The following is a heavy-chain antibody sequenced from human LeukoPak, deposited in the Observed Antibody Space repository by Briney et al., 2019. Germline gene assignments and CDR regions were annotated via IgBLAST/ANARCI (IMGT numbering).Heavy chain of an antibody. CDR3: ARHKANGAGSFDF. Sequence: SETLSLTCTVSGGSISNYYWSWTRQPPGKGPEWIAYIYYSDITNYNPSLKSRVTISVDTSKNQFSLRLASVTAADTAVYYCARHKANGAGSFDFWGQGTLVTVSS. J-gene: IGHJ4*02. CDR2: IYYSDIT. CDR1: GGSISNYY. D-gene: IGHD1-26*01. V-gene: IGHV4-59*08.